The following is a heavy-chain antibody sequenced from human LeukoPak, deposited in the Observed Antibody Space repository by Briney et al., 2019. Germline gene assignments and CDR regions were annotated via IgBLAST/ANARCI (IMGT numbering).Heavy chain of an antibody. V-gene: IGHV3-30*04. Sequence: GGSLRLSCAASGFTFISYAIHWVRQAPGKGLEWVAVISFHGTDSFYADSVKGRFTISRDNSKNTLYLQMRSLRSDDTAVYYCAKVPPCGDCYNVMFDPWGQGTLVTVSS. CDR1: GFTFISYA. CDR2: ISFHGTDS. J-gene: IGHJ5*02. CDR3: AKVPPCGDCYNVMFDP. D-gene: IGHD2-21*02.